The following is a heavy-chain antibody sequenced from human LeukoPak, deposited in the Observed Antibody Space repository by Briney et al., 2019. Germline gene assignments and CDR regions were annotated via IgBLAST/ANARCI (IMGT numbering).Heavy chain of an antibody. Sequence: TSQTLSLTCAVSGGSISSGGYSWSWIRQPPGKGLEWIGYIYHSGSTYYNPSLKSRVTISVDRSKNQFSLKLSSVTAAVTAVYYCARVHSGYDWRVDYWGQGTLVTVSS. CDR3: ARVHSGYDWRVDY. J-gene: IGHJ4*02. CDR2: IYHSGST. V-gene: IGHV4-30-2*01. D-gene: IGHD5-12*01. CDR1: GGSISSGGYS.